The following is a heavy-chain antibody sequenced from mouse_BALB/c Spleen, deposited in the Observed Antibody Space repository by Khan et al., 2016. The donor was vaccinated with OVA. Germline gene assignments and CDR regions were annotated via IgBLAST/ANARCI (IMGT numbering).Heavy chain of an antibody. CDR1: GFSLTSYG. D-gene: IGHD1-1*01. J-gene: IGHJ3*01. CDR2: IWGDGRT. V-gene: IGHV2-3*01. CDR3: ALYYYGRAWFAY. Sequence: VQLQESGPGLVAPSQSLSITCTVSGFSLTSYGVGWVRQPPGKGMEWLGVIWGDGRTNDHSALISRLSISKDNSKSQVFLKLNSLQTDDTATYYFALYYYGRAWFAYWGQGTLVTVSA.